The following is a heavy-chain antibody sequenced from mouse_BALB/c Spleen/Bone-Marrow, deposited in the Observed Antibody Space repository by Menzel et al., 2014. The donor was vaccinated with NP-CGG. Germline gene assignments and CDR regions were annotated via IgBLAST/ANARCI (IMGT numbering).Heavy chain of an antibody. CDR1: GFTFSDYY. D-gene: IGHD1-1*01. Sequence: DVMLVESGGGLVKPGGSLKLSCAASGFTFSDYYMYWVRQTPEKRLEWVATISDGGSYTYYPDSVKGRFTISRDNAKNNLYLQMSSLKSEDTAMYYCARDRAAHYYGSSFYLDYWGQGTTLTVSS. CDR2: ISDGGSYT. CDR3: ARDRAAHYYGSSFYLDY. V-gene: IGHV5-4*02. J-gene: IGHJ2*01.